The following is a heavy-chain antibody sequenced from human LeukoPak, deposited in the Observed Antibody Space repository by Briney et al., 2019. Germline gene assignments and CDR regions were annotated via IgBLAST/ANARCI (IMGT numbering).Heavy chain of an antibody. Sequence: SVKVSCKASGGTFSSYAISWVRQAPGPGLEWMGGIIPIFGTANYAQKFQGRVTITTDESTSTAYMALSSLRSEDTAVYYCARDNPGTASSGYLADLDYWGPRTLVTVSS. CDR2: IIPIFGTA. CDR1: GGTFSSYA. CDR3: ARDNPGTASSGYLADLDY. D-gene: IGHD3-22*01. J-gene: IGHJ4*02. V-gene: IGHV1-69*05.